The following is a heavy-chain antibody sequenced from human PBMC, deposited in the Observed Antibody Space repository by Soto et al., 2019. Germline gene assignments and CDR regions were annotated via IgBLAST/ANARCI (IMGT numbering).Heavy chain of an antibody. Sequence: SDTLSLTCAVYGVSFSGYYWSWIRQPPGKGLEWIGEINHSGSTYYNPSLKSRVTISVDTSKNQFSLKLSSVTAADTVVYYCASLGASYSYYYYGMDVWGQGTTVTVSS. V-gene: IGHV4-34*01. CDR1: GVSFSGYY. CDR3: ASLGASYSYYYYGMDV. D-gene: IGHD3-16*01. J-gene: IGHJ6*02. CDR2: INHSGST.